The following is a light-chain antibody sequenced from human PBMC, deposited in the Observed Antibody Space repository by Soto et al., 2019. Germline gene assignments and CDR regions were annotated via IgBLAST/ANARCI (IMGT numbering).Light chain of an antibody. Sequence: NFMLTQPHSVSESPGKTVIIPCTRSSGSIASNYVQWYQQRPGSSPTTVIYEDNQRPSGVPDRFSGSIDSSSNSASLIISGLETEDEADYYCQSYDATNQVFGGGTKLTVL. CDR1: SGSIASNY. J-gene: IGLJ3*02. V-gene: IGLV6-57*01. CDR3: QSYDATNQV. CDR2: EDN.